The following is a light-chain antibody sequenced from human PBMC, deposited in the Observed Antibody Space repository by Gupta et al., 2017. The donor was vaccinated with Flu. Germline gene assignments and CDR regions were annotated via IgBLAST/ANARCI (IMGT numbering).Light chain of an antibody. CDR1: SSDIGGNNY. CDR2: EVS. Sequence: GQSVAISCTGTSSDIGGNNYVSWYQQHPGKAPKLMIYEVSKRPSGVPVRFSGSKSGNTASLTVSGLQAEDEADYYCCSYGVNDVFGTGTKVTVL. V-gene: IGLV2-8*01. J-gene: IGLJ1*01. CDR3: CSYGVNDV.